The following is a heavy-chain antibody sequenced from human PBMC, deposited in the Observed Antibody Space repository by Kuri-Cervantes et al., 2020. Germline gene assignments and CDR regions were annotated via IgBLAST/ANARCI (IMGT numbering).Heavy chain of an antibody. CDR2: IYYIASA. CDR1: GGSIDTYY. V-gene: IGHV4-59*01. CDR3: ARGDYYGSGSYYTAGY. Sequence: SETLSLTCTVSGGSIDTYYWTWIRQPPGKGLEWIGYIYYIASANYNPSLKTRGHISVDRSKNQISLKLTSVTAADTAVYYCARGDYYGSGSYYTAGYWGQGTLVTVSS. D-gene: IGHD3-10*01. J-gene: IGHJ4*02.